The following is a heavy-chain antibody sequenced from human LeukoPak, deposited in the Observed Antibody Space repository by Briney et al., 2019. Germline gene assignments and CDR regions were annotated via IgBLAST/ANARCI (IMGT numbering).Heavy chain of an antibody. CDR1: GYTFTGYY. CDR3: ARGVRIAVARGRCYFDY. CDR2: INPNSGGT. D-gene: IGHD6-19*01. J-gene: IGHJ4*02. V-gene: IGHV1-2*02. Sequence: ASVKVSCKASGYTFTGYYMHWVRQAPGQGLEWMGWINPNSGGTNYAQKFQGRVTMTRDTSISTAYMELSRLRSDDTAVYYCARGVRIAVARGRCYFDYWGQGTLVTVSS.